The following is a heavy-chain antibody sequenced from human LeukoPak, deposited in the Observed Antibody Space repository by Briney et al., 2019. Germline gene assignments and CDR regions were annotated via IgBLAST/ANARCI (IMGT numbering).Heavy chain of an antibody. CDR2: IYSGGST. J-gene: IGHJ4*02. V-gene: IGHV3-53*04. Sequence: GGSLRLSCAASGFTFSSYAMSWVRQAPGKGLEWVSVIYSGGSTYYADSVKGRFTISRHNSKNTLYLQMNSLRADDTAVYYCARDYYDSSGYYYVGYWGQGTLVTVSS. CDR1: GFTFSSYA. D-gene: IGHD3-22*01. CDR3: ARDYYDSSGYYYVGY.